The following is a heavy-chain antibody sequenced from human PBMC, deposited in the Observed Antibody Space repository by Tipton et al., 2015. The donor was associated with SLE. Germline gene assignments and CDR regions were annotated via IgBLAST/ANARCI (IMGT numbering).Heavy chain of an antibody. V-gene: IGHV1-2*02. J-gene: IGHJ4*02. Sequence: QVQLVQSGAEVKKPGASVKVSCKASGYTFTGYYMHWVRQAPGQGLEWMGWINPNSGGTNYAQKFQGRVTMTRDTSISTAYMELSRLRSDYTALYYCARDTLSSTNGPFSDYCGQGPLVSVSS. CDR2: INPNSGGT. CDR1: GYTFTGYY. D-gene: IGHD2-2*01. CDR3: ARDTLSSTNGPFSDY.